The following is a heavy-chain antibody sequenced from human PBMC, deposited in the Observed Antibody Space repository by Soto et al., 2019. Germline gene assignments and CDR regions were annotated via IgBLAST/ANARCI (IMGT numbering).Heavy chain of an antibody. J-gene: IGHJ5*02. CDR1: GFTFSSYS. Sequence: EVQLVESGGGLVQPGGSRRLSCAASGFTFSSYSMNWVRQAPGKGLEWVSYISSSSSTIYYADSVKGRFTISRDNAKNSLYLQMNSLRDEDTAVYYCARFGGYSYGWYWFDPWGQGTLVTVSS. V-gene: IGHV3-48*02. D-gene: IGHD5-18*01. CDR2: ISSSSSTI. CDR3: ARFGGYSYGWYWFDP.